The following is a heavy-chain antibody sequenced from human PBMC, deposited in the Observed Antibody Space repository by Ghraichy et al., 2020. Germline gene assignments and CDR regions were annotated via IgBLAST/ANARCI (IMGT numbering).Heavy chain of an antibody. Sequence: SETLSLTCAVYGGSFSGYQWSWIRQPPGKGLEWIGEINHSGSTNYNPSLKSRVTMSVDTSKYQFSLKLSSVTAADTAVYYCAREKKYSGSYLPNWFFDLWGRGTLVTVSS. CDR3: AREKKYSGSYLPNWFFDL. CDR1: GGSFSGYQ. CDR2: INHSGST. D-gene: IGHD1-26*01. J-gene: IGHJ2*01. V-gene: IGHV4-34*01.